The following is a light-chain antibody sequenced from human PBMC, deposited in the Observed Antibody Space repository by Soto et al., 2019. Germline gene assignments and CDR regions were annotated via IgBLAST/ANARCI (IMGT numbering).Light chain of an antibody. V-gene: IGLV2-23*01. CDR1: SSDVGSYNL. J-gene: IGLJ1*01. CDR2: EGS. CDR3: CSYAGSSTPSYV. Sequence: QSALTQPASVSGSPGQSITISCTGTSSDVGSYNLVSWYQQHPGKALKLMIYEGSKRPSGVSNRFSGSKSGNTASLTISGLQAEDEADYYCCSYAGSSTPSYVFGTGTKVTVL.